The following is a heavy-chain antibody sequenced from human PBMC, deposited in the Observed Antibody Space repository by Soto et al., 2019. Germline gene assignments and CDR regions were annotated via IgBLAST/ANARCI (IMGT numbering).Heavy chain of an antibody. V-gene: IGHV3-74*01. CDR1: GFTFSSYW. D-gene: IGHD5-12*01. J-gene: IGHJ3*01. Sequence: EVQLVESGGDLVQPGGSLRLSCAASGFTFSSYWMHWVRQAPGKGLVWVSRVKSDGSTYYADSVKGRFTISRDNAKNTLYLQMNSLTVEDTAVYYCARGIRGHYGSDVWGQGTMVTVSP. CDR3: ARGIRGHYGSDV. CDR2: VKSDGST.